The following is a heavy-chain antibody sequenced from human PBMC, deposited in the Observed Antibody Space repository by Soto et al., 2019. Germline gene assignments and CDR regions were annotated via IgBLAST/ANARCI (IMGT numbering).Heavy chain of an antibody. V-gene: IGHV1-18*04. J-gene: IGHJ6*02. Sequence: GASVKVSCKASGYTFTSYGISWVRQAPGQGLEWMGWISAYNGNTNYAQKLQGRVTMTTDTSTSTAYMELRSLRSDDTAVYYCARDTYGDYPHYYYGMDVWGQGTTVTVSS. CDR3: ARDTYGDYPHYYYGMDV. CDR2: ISAYNGNT. D-gene: IGHD4-17*01. CDR1: GYTFTSYG.